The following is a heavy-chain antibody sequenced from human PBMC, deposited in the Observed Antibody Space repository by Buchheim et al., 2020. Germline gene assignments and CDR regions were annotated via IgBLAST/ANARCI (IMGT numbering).Heavy chain of an antibody. Sequence: EVQLVESGGGLVQPGGSLRLSCAASGFTFSSYEMNWVRQAPGKGLEWVSYISSSGSTIYYADSVKGRFTIPRDNAKNSLYLQMNSLRAEDTAVYYCARALQIVVVPAAEDVWGKGTT. CDR3: ARALQIVVVPAAEDV. D-gene: IGHD2-2*01. J-gene: IGHJ6*03. V-gene: IGHV3-48*03. CDR1: GFTFSSYE. CDR2: ISSSGSTI.